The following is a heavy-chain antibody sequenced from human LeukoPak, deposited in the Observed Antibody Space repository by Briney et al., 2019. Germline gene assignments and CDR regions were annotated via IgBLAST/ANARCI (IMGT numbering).Heavy chain of an antibody. CDR2: IIPIFGTA. J-gene: IGHJ5*02. D-gene: IGHD2-2*01. Sequence: RASVKVSCEASGGTFSSYASSWVRQAPGQGLEWMGGIIPIFGTANYAQKFQGRVTITADESTSTAYMELSSLRSEDTAVYYCARIPLEVPAAPGHWFDPWGQGTLVTVSS. V-gene: IGHV1-69*01. CDR1: GGTFSSYA. CDR3: ARIPLEVPAAPGHWFDP.